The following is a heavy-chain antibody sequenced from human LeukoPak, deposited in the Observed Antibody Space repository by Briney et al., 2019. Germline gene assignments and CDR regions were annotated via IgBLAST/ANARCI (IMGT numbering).Heavy chain of an antibody. V-gene: IGHV4-39*01. D-gene: IGHD3-16*01. Sequence: SETLSLTCVVSGGSISGNYYWGWIRQPPGKGLEWIGSIFYSGKSNYNPSLKNRVSVSVDTSKNQFFLKLTSVTVADTAVYFCARLGDVEVNGGTLDYWGRGTLVTVSS. CDR1: GGSISGNYY. J-gene: IGHJ4*02. CDR2: IFYSGKS. CDR3: ARLGDVEVNGGTLDY.